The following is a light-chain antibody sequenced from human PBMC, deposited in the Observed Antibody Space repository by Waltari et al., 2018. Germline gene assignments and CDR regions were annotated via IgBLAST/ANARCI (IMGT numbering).Light chain of an antibody. CDR1: SSDVGGYNY. J-gene: IGLJ2*01. V-gene: IGLV2-8*01. CDR3: SSSAGSKNLV. Sequence: QSALTQPPSASGSPGQSVTISCTGSSSDVGGYNYVSWYQQHPGKAPNLMIYSVNKRPSGVPDRFPGSKSGNTASLTVSGLQAEDEADYYCSSSAGSKNLVFGGGTKLTVL. CDR2: SVN.